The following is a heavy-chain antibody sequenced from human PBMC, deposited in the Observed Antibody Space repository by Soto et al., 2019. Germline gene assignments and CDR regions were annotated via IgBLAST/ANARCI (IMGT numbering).Heavy chain of an antibody. CDR3: ARFPQTAIVGAAYFDY. CDR1: GGTFSSYI. V-gene: IGHV1-69*02. CDR2: IIHILGIA. J-gene: IGHJ4*02. Sequence: SVKVSCKASGGTFSSYIISWVRQAPGQGLEWMGRIIHILGIANYAQKFQGRVTITADKSTSTAYMELSSLRSEDTAVYYCARFPQTAIVGAAYFDYWGQGTLVTVSS. D-gene: IGHD1-26*01.